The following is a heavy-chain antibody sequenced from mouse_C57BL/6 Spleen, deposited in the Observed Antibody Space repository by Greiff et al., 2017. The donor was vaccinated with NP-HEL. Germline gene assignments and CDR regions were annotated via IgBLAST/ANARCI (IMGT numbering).Heavy chain of an antibody. D-gene: IGHD1-1*01. CDR2: IHPNSGST. V-gene: IGHV1-64*01. CDR1: GYTFTSYW. Sequence: QVHVKQPGAELVKPGASVKLSCKASGYTFTSYWMHWVKQRPGQGLEWIGMIHPNSGSTNYNEKFKSKATLTVDKSSSTAYMQLSSLSSEDSAVYYCARSPFYYGSSRDYWGQGTTLTVSS. J-gene: IGHJ2*01. CDR3: ARSPFYYGSSRDY.